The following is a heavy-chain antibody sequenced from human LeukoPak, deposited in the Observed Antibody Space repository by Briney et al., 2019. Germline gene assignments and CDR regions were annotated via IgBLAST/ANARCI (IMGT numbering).Heavy chain of an antibody. CDR3: VRDWGYDSSGYWQKYFDT. J-gene: IGHJ4*02. CDR2: INHDGSST. CDR1: GFTFSSYW. V-gene: IGHV3-74*01. D-gene: IGHD3-22*01. Sequence: GGSLRLSCAASGFTFSSYWMSWVRQAPGKGLVWVSRINHDGSSTNYADSVKGRFTISRDNAKNTLYLQMNSLRAEDTAVYYCVRDWGYDSSGYWQKYFDTWGQGTLVTVSS.